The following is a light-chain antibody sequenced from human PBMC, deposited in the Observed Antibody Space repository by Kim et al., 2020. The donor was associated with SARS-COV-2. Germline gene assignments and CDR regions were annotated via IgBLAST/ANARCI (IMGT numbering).Light chain of an antibody. Sequence: SPGQSITIPSTGTSRDVGGYNYVSWYQQHPGKAPKLMIYDVSNRPSGVSNRFSGSKSGNTASLTISGLQAEDEADYYCSSDTSSRVFGGGTQLTVL. CDR2: DVS. J-gene: IGLJ3*02. CDR1: SRDVGGYNY. CDR3: SSDTSSRV. V-gene: IGLV2-14*03.